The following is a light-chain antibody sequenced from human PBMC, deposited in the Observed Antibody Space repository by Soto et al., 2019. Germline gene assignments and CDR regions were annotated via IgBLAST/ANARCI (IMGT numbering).Light chain of an antibody. Sequence: DIQMTQSPSSLSASVVDRVTITCRASQSISSYLNWYQQKPGKAPKLLIYGASSLQSGVPSRFSGSGSGTHFTLTISSLQPEDFATYYCQEGSTLLTFGGGTKVDIK. CDR1: QSISSY. J-gene: IGKJ4*01. CDR2: GAS. CDR3: QEGSTLLT. V-gene: IGKV1-39*01.